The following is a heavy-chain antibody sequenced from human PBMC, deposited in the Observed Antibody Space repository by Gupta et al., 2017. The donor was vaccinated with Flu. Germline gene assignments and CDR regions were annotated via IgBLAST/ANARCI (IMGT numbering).Heavy chain of an antibody. V-gene: IGHV3-7*01. Sequence: APGKGLEWVANIKQDGSAKNYVDSVQGRFTISRDNAKNSLYLQMNSLRVEDTAVYYCAREGGGYCTSTSCFFYWGRGTLVTVSS. CDR2: IKQDGSAK. J-gene: IGHJ4*02. CDR3: AREGGGYCTSTSCFFY. D-gene: IGHD2-2*01.